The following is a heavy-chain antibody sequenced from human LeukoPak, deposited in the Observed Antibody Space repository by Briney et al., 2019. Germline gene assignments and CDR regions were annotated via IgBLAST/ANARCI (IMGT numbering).Heavy chain of an antibody. CDR2: ISGSVGSI. J-gene: IGHJ4*02. CDR3: AKGGLRQQLVWARIYYFDY. Sequence: PVGSLRLSCAASGFTFSSYAMSWVRQAPREGLEWVSAISGSVGSIYYADSVKGRYTISRDNSKNTMYLQMNSLRAEDTAVYYCAKGGLRQQLVWARIYYFDYWGQGTLVTVSS. D-gene: IGHD6-13*01. V-gene: IGHV3-23*01. CDR1: GFTFSSYA.